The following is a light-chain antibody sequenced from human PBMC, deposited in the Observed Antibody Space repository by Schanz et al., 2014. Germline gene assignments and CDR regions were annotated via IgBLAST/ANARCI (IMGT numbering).Light chain of an antibody. Sequence: DIQMTQSPSSLSASVGDRVTITCRASQSISSWLAWYQQKAGKAPKLLIYKASNLESGVPSRFSGSGSGTEFTLTISSLQPDDFATYYCQQYSTYSFGQGTKVEIK. V-gene: IGKV1-5*03. CDR1: QSISSW. J-gene: IGKJ2*01. CDR2: KAS. CDR3: QQYSTYS.